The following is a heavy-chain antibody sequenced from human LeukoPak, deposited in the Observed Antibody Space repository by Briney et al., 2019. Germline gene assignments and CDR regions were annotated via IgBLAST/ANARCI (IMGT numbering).Heavy chain of an antibody. V-gene: IGHV3-23*01. D-gene: IGHD1-14*01. Sequence: GGSLRVSCAASGFTLNNYAKNWVRQAPGKGLEWVSLISSSGDATYYADSVQGRFTISRDNSRNTLYLHIDSLRVEDTATYYCARGTTDLDYWGQGTRVIVSS. CDR1: GFTLNNYA. CDR3: ARGTTDLDY. CDR2: ISSSGDAT. J-gene: IGHJ4*02.